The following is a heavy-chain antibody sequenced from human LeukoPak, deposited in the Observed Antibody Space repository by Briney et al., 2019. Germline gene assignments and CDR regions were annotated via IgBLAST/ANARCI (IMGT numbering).Heavy chain of an antibody. D-gene: IGHD2-8*01. CDR1: GFTFSTYT. Sequence: GGSLRLSCAASGFTFSTYTMNWVRQAPGKGLEWVSSISSSTSYIYYADSVKGRFTISRDNAKNSLYLQMNSLRAEDTAVYYCARVSDYRTNDVCSFYFDYWGQGTLVTVSS. CDR3: ARVSDYRTNDVCSFYFDY. CDR2: ISSSTSYI. J-gene: IGHJ4*02. V-gene: IGHV3-21*01.